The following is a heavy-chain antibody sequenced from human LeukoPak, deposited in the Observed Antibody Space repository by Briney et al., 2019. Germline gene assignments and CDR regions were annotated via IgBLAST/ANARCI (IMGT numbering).Heavy chain of an antibody. CDR1: GFTFSSYA. V-gene: IGHV3-30-3*01. J-gene: IGHJ4*02. D-gene: IGHD1-26*01. Sequence: GRSLRLSCAASGFTFSSYAMHWVRQAPGKGLEWVAVISYDGSNKYYADSVKGRFTISRDNAKNSLSLQMNSLRAEDTAVYYCARVKKDYYLDYWGQGTLVTVSS. CDR2: ISYDGSNK. CDR3: ARVKKDYYLDY.